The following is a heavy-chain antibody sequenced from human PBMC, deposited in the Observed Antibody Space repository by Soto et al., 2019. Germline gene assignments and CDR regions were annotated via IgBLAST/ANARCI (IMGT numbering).Heavy chain of an antibody. Sequence: ASVKVSCKASGYTFTSYGISWVRRAPGQGLEWMGWISAYNGNTNYAQKLQGRVTMTTDTSTSTAYMELRSLRSDDTAVYYCAREPGGDFWSGYMTNYYYGMDVWGQGTTVTVSS. J-gene: IGHJ6*02. CDR3: AREPGGDFWSGYMTNYYYGMDV. CDR2: ISAYNGNT. CDR1: GYTFTSYG. D-gene: IGHD3-3*01. V-gene: IGHV1-18*04.